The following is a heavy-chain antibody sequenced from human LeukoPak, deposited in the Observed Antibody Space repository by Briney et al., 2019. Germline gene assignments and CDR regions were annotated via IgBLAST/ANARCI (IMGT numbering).Heavy chain of an antibody. V-gene: IGHV3-21*01. CDR1: GSTFNNYN. CDR2: ISTSSNYI. CDR3: ARGDDSSGWRGAAFDI. D-gene: IGHD6-19*01. J-gene: IGHJ3*02. Sequence: PGGSLRLSCAASGSTFNNYNMNWVRQAPGKGLEWVSSISTSSNYIYYADSVKGRFTISRDNAKNSLYLQMNSLRAEDTALYYCARGDDSSGWRGAAFDIWGRGTMVTVSS.